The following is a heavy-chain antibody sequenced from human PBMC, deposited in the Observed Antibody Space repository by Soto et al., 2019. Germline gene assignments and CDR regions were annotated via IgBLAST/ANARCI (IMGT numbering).Heavy chain of an antibody. V-gene: IGHV1-69*02. CDR1: GGTFSSYT. CDR2: IIPILGIA. CDR3: ARTKLGYCSGGSCPDAFDI. J-gene: IGHJ3*02. D-gene: IGHD2-15*01. Sequence: SVKVSCKSSGGTFSSYTISWVRQAPGQGLEWMGRIIPILGIANYAQKFQGRVTITADKSTSTAYMELSSLRSEDTAVYYCARTKLGYCSGGSCPDAFDIWGQGTMVTVSS.